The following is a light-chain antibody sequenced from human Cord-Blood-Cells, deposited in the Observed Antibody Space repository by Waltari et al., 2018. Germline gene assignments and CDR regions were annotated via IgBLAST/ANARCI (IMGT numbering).Light chain of an antibody. Sequence: QSALTQPASVSGSPGQSITISCTRTSCYVRGYNLVSWYQQHPGKAPKRMSYEGSKRPSGVSNRFSGSKSGNTASLTISGLQAEDEADYYCCSYAGSSTVVFGGGTKLTVL. V-gene: IGLV2-23*01. J-gene: IGLJ2*01. CDR3: CSYAGSSTVV. CDR2: EGS. CDR1: SCYVRGYNL.